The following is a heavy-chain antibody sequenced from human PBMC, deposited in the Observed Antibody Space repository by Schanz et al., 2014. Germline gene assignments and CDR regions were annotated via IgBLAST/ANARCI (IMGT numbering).Heavy chain of an antibody. J-gene: IGHJ4*02. Sequence: EMQVVESGGGSVQPGGSLRVSCAASGFTFSNYWMSWVRQAPGKGLEWVANIKQDGSEKFYVDSVKGRFTISRDNAKNALYLQMNSLRAADTAVYYCAKKGGDYGSGSYQIIDDWGQGTLVTVSS. CDR3: AKKGGDYGSGSYQIIDD. CDR1: GFTFSNYW. D-gene: IGHD3-10*01. CDR2: IKQDGSEK. V-gene: IGHV3-7*03.